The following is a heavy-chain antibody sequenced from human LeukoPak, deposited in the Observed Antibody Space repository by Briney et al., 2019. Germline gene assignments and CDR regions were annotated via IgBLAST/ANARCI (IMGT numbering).Heavy chain of an antibody. Sequence: SQTLSLTCTVSGGSISSGGYYWSWIRQHPGKGLEWIGYIYYSGSTYYNPSLKSRVTISVDTSKNQFSLKLSSVTAADTAVYYCARGGDLRSSSDYNWFDPWGQGTLVTVSS. CDR2: IYYSGST. CDR3: ARGGDLRSSSDYNWFDP. CDR1: GGSISSGGYY. D-gene: IGHD6-6*01. V-gene: IGHV4-31*03. J-gene: IGHJ5*02.